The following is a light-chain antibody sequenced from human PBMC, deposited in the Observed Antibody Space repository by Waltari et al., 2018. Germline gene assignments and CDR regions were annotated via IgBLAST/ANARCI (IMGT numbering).Light chain of an antibody. CDR3: CSYAGSSAPRV. CDR2: EGS. V-gene: IGLV2-23*01. J-gene: IGLJ3*02. Sequence: QSALTQPASVSGSPGQAITISCPGPSSYVGSYNLVSWYQQHPGKAPKLLIYEGSKRPSGVSNLFSGSKSDNTASLTISGLQAEDEAHYYCCSYAGSSAPRVFGGGTKLTVL. CDR1: SSYVGSYNL.